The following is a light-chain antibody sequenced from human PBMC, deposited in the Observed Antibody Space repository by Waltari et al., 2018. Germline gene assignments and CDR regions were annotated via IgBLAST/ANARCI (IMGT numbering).Light chain of an antibody. J-gene: IGLJ2*01. V-gene: IGLV3-1*01. CDR3: QAWHSSTVV. Sequence: SYELTQPPSVSVSPGQTASITCSGDKLGDKYACWYQQKPGQSPVLVMYQDNKRPSGIPGRFSGSNSGNTATLTISGTQALDEADYYCQAWHSSTVVFGGGTKLTVL. CDR1: KLGDKY. CDR2: QDN.